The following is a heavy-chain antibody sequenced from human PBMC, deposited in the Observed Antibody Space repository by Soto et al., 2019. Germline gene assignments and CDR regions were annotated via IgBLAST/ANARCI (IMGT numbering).Heavy chain of an antibody. V-gene: IGHV3-72*01. J-gene: IGHJ4*02. Sequence: EVQLVESGGGLVQPEGSLRLSCAASGFTFSDHYMDWVRQAPGKGLEWVGRIKNKANSYTTEYAAHVKGRFIISRDDSKNSVFLKINRLKTDYTAVYYCTRVRLGSRRSSDYWGQGILVTVSS. CDR1: GFTFSDHY. CDR3: TRVRLGSRRSSDY. D-gene: IGHD6-13*01. CDR2: IKNKANSYTT.